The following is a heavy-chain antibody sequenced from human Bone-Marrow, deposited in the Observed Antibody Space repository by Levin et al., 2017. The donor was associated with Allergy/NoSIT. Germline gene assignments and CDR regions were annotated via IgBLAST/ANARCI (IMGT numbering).Heavy chain of an antibody. CDR1: GFKFDDYA. Sequence: GGSLRLSCAASGFKFDDYAMHWVRQAPGKGLEWISGIEWNSGSTVYADSVKGRFTISRSNAKNSLYLQLRALTPEDAALYYCVKDQRRSLNQGVIAWGPKPMERGAFDIWGRGTMVIVSS. J-gene: IGHJ3*02. CDR3: VKDQRRSLNQGVIAWGPKPMERGAFDI. CDR2: IEWNSGST. V-gene: IGHV3-9*01. D-gene: IGHD2-21*01.